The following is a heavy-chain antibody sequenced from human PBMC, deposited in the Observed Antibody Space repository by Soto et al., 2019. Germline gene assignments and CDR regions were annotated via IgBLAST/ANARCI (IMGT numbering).Heavy chain of an antibody. CDR2: LYPGDSDT. D-gene: IGHD3-9*01. Sequence: GESLKISCKGSGYTFTNHWIGWVRQMPGKGLEWMGFLYPGDSDTRYSPSFQGQVTFSADKSITTVFLQWSSLKASDTAIYYCATHTLIGYSSGMDVWGQGTTVTVSS. V-gene: IGHV5-51*01. CDR3: ATHTLIGYSSGMDV. CDR1: GYTFTNHW. J-gene: IGHJ6*02.